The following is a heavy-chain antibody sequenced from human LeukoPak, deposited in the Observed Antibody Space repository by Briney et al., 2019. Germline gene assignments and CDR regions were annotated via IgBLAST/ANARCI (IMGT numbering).Heavy chain of an antibody. V-gene: IGHV1-69*04. CDR3: ARLGDYYDSSGPDY. CDR2: IIPILGIA. J-gene: IGHJ4*02. CDR1: GGTFSSYA. Sequence: SVKVSCKASGGTFSSYAISWVRQAPGQGLEWMGRIIPILGIANYAQKFQGRVTITADKSTSTAYMELSGLRSEDTAVYYCARLGDYYDSSGPDYWGQGTLVTVSS. D-gene: IGHD3-22*01.